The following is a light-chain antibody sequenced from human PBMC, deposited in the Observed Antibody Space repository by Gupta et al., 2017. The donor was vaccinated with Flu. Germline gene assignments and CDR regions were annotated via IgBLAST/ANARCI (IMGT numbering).Light chain of an antibody. Sequence: SYALTQPPSVSVSPGQTASITCSGDKLGDKHTSWYQQKPGQSPELVIYQDNKRPSGIPERFSGSNSGNTATLTISGTQANDEADYYCQAWDSSTFVFGAGTKVTVL. V-gene: IGLV3-1*01. CDR3: QAWDSSTFV. CDR2: QDN. CDR1: KLGDKH. J-gene: IGLJ1*01.